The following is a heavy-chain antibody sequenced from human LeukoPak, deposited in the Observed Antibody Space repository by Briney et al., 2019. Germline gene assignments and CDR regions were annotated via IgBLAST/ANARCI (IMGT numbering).Heavy chain of an antibody. V-gene: IGHV3-48*01. CDR1: GFTFSNYS. Sequence: GGSLRLSCAASGFTFSNYSMNWVRQAPGKGPEWVSYVIRSSSTIYYADSVKGRFTISRDNAKNSLYLQMNSLRAEDTAVYYCARAKRNGFDIWGQGTMVTVSS. CDR3: ARAKRNGFDI. J-gene: IGHJ3*02. CDR2: VIRSSSTI.